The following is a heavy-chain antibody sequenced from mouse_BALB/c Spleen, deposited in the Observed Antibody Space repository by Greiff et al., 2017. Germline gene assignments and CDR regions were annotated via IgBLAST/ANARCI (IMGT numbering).Heavy chain of an antibody. D-gene: IGHD2-3*01. CDR1: GYAFTNYL. CDR3: ARSGLMITYYFDY. Sequence: QVQLKQSGAELVRPGTSVKVSCKASGYAFTNYLIEWVKQRPGQGLEWIGVINPGSGGTNYNEKFKGKATLTADKSSSTAYMQLSSLTSDDSAVYFCARSGLMITYYFDYWGQGTTLTVSS. V-gene: IGHV1-54*01. J-gene: IGHJ2*01. CDR2: INPGSGGT.